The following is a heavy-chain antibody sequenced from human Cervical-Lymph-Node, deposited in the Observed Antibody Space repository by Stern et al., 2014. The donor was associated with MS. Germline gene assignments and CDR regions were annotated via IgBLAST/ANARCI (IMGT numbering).Heavy chain of an antibody. CDR1: GYSFTSYW. J-gene: IGHJ6*02. CDR2: IYPGDSDT. Sequence: EVQLVQSGAEVKKPGESLKISCKGSGYSFTSYWIGWVRQMPGKGLEWMGIIYPGDSDTRYSPSFQGQGTISADKSISTAYLQWSSLKASDTAMYYCARIGYCSGGSCYSDYYYGMDVWGQGTTVTVSS. D-gene: IGHD2-15*01. V-gene: IGHV5-51*03. CDR3: ARIGYCSGGSCYSDYYYGMDV.